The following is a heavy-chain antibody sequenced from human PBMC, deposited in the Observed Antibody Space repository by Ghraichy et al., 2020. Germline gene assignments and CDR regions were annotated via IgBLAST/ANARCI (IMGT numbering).Heavy chain of an antibody. J-gene: IGHJ4*02. V-gene: IGHV3-30*18. D-gene: IGHD5-18*01. CDR2: ILRDGRSK. CDR1: GFTFSNYG. Sequence: GGSLRLSCAASGFTFSNYGMHWVRQAPGKGLEWVAVILRDGRSKKYADSVKDRFTISRDNSKNALYLQMNSLRDDDTAVYYCAKGHGIELWDWFDYWGRGTLVTVSS. CDR3: AKGHGIELWDWFDY.